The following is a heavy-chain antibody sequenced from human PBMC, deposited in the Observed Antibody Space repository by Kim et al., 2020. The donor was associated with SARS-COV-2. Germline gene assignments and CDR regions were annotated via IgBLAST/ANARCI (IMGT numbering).Heavy chain of an antibody. CDR3: ARDSFGVGYIYGFFDY. CDR2: MSYDGSKS. D-gene: IGHD5-18*01. V-gene: IGHV3-33*05. Sequence: GGSLRLSCAASGFTFSNSGMNWVRQVPGKGLEWVALMSYDGSKSYYADSVKGRFTISRDNSMNTLYLQLNSLRAEDTGVYYCARDSFGVGYIYGFFDYWGQGTLVSVSS. CDR1: GFTFSNSG. J-gene: IGHJ4*02.